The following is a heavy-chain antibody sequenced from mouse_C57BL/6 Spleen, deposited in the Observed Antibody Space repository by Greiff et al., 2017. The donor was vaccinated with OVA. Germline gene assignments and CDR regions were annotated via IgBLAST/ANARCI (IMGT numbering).Heavy chain of an antibody. V-gene: IGHV3-6*01. CDR1: GYSITSGYY. D-gene: IGHD1-1*01. J-gene: IGHJ3*01. CDR3: AREGGYYGSSYGFAY. Sequence: DVQLQESGPGLVKPSQSLSLTCSVTGYSITSGYYWNWIRQFPGNKLEWMGYISYDGSNNYNPSLKNRISITRDTSKNQFFLKLNSVTTEDTATYYCAREGGYYGSSYGFAYWGQGTLVTVSA. CDR2: ISYDGSN.